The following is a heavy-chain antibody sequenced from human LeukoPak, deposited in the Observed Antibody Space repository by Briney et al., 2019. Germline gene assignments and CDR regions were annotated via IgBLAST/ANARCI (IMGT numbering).Heavy chain of an antibody. CDR3: ARLFLPYYDSSGYYWFDP. CDR2: IYYSGST. V-gene: IGHV4-59*08. Sequence: SETLSLTCTVSGGSISSYYWSWIRQPPGKGLEWIGYIYYSGSTNYNPSLKSRVTISVDTSKNQFSLKLSPVTAADTAVYYCARLFLPYYDSSGYYWFDPWGQGTLVTVSS. CDR1: GGSISSYY. J-gene: IGHJ5*02. D-gene: IGHD3-22*01.